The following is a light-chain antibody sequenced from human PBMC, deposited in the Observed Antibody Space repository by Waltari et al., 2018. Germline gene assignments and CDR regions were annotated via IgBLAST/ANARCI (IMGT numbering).Light chain of an antibody. CDR1: QSLSSSH. CDR3: QQYGSSPPRYS. V-gene: IGKV3-20*01. J-gene: IGKJ2*03. CDR2: NAS. Sequence: EIVVTQSPGTLALSPGERATPSCRASQSLSSSHLAWYQQKPGQAPRLLIYNASSRDTGIADRFSGSGSGTDFTLTISRLEPEDFAVYYCQQYGSSPPRYSFGQGTKLEIK.